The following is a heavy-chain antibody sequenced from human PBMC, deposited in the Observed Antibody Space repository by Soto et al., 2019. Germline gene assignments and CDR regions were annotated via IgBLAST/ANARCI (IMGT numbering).Heavy chain of an antibody. V-gene: IGHV1-69*01. CDR2: IIPIFGTA. CDR3: AREGASGSHIGY. CDR1: GGTFSSYA. Sequence: QVQLVQSGAEVKKPGSSVKFSCKASGGTFSSYAISWVRHAPGQGLEWMGGIIPIFGTANYAQKFQGRVTITADESTSTAYMELSSLRSEDTAVYYCAREGASGSHIGYWGQGTLVTVSS. J-gene: IGHJ4*02. D-gene: IGHD3-22*01.